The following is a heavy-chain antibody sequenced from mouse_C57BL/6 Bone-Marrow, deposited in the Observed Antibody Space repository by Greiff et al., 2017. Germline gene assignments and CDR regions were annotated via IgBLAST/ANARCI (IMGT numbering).Heavy chain of an antibody. CDR2: IDPSDSET. Sequence: QVQLQQPGAELVRPGSSVKLSCKASGYTFTRYWMHWVKQRPIQGLDWIGNIDPSDSETHYNQKFKDKATLTVDKSSSTAYMQLSSLTSEDSAVYYCARGGWLRRRDYFDYWGQGTTLTVSS. J-gene: IGHJ2*01. CDR1: GYTFTRYW. CDR3: ARGGWLRRRDYFDY. D-gene: IGHD2-2*01. V-gene: IGHV1-52*01.